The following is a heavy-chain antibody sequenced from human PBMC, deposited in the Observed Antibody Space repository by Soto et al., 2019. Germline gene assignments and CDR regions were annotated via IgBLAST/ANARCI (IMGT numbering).Heavy chain of an antibody. Sequence: EVQLLESGGGLVQPGGSLRLSCAASGFTFSTYAMTWVRQAPGKGPEWVSRIGDSEGETTHYADSVKGRFTISRDKAKNTLYLQMNSRRVEYSAIYYCAKGYCGGGRCYDLDNWFDSWGQGTRVTVSS. CDR2: IGDSEGETT. CDR1: GFTFSTYA. J-gene: IGHJ5*01. CDR3: AKGYCGGGRCYDLDNWFDS. V-gene: IGHV3-23*01. D-gene: IGHD2-15*01.